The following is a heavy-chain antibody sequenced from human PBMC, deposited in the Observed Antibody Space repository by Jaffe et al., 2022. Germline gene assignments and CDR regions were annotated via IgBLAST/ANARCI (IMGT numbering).Heavy chain of an antibody. CDR2: INHSGST. CDR3: ASTGYDYIWGSYRIYHYFDY. Sequence: QVQLQQWGAGLLKPSETLSLTCAVYGGSFSGYYWSWIRQPPGKGLEWIGEINHSGSTNYNPSLKSRVTISVDTSKNQFSLKLSSVTAADTAVYYCASTGYDYIWGSYRIYHYFDYWGQGTLVTVSS. D-gene: IGHD3-16*02. CDR1: GGSFSGYY. V-gene: IGHV4-34*01. J-gene: IGHJ4*02.